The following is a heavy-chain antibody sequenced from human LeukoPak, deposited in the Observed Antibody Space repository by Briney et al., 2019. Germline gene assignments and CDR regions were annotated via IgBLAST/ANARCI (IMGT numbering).Heavy chain of an antibody. CDR3: AKEGLAW. V-gene: IGHV3-23*01. J-gene: IGHJ4*02. Sequence: PGGTLRLSCAASGFTFSSFAMNWARQAPGKGLEWVSGISVSGGNTYYTDSLKGRFTISRDNSKNTLYLQVNSLRAEDTAVYYCAKEGLAWWGQGTLVTVSS. CDR2: ISVSGGNT. CDR1: GFTFSSFA.